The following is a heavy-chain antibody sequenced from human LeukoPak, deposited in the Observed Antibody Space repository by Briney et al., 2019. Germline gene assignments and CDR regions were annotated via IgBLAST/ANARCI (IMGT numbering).Heavy chain of an antibody. CDR1: GYTFATYW. Sequence: GESLKISCKGSGYTFATYWIGWVRQMPGKGLEWMGIIYPGGSRTTYSPSFQGQVTISADKSIRTAYLQWNSLKASDTAIYYCVRHLSGITSRPNYWGPGTLITVAS. CDR2: IYPGGSRT. V-gene: IGHV5-51*01. D-gene: IGHD1-14*01. J-gene: IGHJ4*02. CDR3: VRHLSGITSRPNY.